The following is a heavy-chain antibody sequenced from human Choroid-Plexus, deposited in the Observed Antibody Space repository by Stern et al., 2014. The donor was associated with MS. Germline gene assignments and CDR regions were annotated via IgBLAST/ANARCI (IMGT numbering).Heavy chain of an antibody. CDR2: ISSSGRTI. D-gene: IGHD2-8*02. CDR3: ARVVFGLDV. Sequence: EVQLGESGGGLVQPGGSLKLSCAASGFAFGGYSMNWVRQAPGTGLEWVSHISSSGRTIYIADSVKGRFTVSRDNSNNSLFLQINSLRDEDTAVYYCARVVFGLDVWGPGTTVIVSS. V-gene: IGHV3-48*02. CDR1: GFAFGGYS. J-gene: IGHJ6*02.